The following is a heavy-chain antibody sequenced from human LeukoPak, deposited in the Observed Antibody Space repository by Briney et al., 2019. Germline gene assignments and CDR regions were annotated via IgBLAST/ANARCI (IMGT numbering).Heavy chain of an antibody. CDR2: ISDSGGST. Sequence: GGSLRLSCAASGFTFSSYAMHWVRQAPGKGLEWVSSISDSGGSTHYAESVRGRFSLSRDNFEKTLHLQMNRLRAEDTAVYYCAKGKINHDGAFDIWGQGTRVIVAS. D-gene: IGHD1-14*01. CDR3: AKGKINHDGAFDI. J-gene: IGHJ3*02. CDR1: GFTFSSYA. V-gene: IGHV3-23*01.